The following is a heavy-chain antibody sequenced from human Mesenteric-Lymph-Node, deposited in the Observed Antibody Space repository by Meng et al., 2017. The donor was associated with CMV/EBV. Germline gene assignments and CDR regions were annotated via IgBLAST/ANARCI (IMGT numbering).Heavy chain of an antibody. CDR1: GLAVSSNF. CDR2: IYTDEKT. Sequence: GGSLRLSCAASGLAVSSNFVSWVRQAPGKGLEWVSLIYTDEKTTYRESVKGRFTVSRDNSKNIVLLQMNSLRGEDTAVYYCARLGSRPGDTYDAFDIWGQGTMVTVSS. V-gene: IGHV3-53*01. J-gene: IGHJ3*02. D-gene: IGHD2-21*01. CDR3: ARLGSRPGDTYDAFDI.